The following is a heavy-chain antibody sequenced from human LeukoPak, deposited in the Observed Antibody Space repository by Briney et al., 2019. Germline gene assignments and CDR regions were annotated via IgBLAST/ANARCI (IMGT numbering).Heavy chain of an antibody. CDR2: INHSGST. D-gene: IGHD2-2*01. CDR3: ARGRRQNIVVVPAATINFDY. J-gene: IGHJ4*02. V-gene: IGHV4-34*01. CDR1: GGSFSGYY. Sequence: SETLSLTCAVYGGSFSGYYWSWIRQPPGKGLEWIGEINHSGSTNYNPSLKSRVTISVDTSKNQFPLKLSSVTAADTAVYYCARGRRQNIVVVPAATINFDYWGQGTLVTVSS.